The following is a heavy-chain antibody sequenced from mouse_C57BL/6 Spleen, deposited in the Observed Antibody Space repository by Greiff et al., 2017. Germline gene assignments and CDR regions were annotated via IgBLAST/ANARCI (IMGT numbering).Heavy chain of an antibody. D-gene: IGHD2-3*01. Sequence: QVTLKVSGPGILQSSQTLSLTCSFSGFSLSTSGMGVSWIRQPSGKGLEWLAHIYWDDDKRYNPSLKSRLTISKDTSRNQVFLKITSVDTADTATYYCARRGGYYEYFDVWGTGTTVTVSS. J-gene: IGHJ1*03. V-gene: IGHV8-12*01. CDR1: GFSLSTSGMG. CDR3: ARRGGYYEYFDV. CDR2: IYWDDDK.